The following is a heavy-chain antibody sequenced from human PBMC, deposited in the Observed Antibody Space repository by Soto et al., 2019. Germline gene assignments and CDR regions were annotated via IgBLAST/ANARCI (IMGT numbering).Heavy chain of an antibody. CDR2: IIPIFGTA. D-gene: IGHD2-2*01. CDR1: GGTLSSYA. Sequence: QVQLVQSGAELKKPGSSVKVSCKASGGTLSSYAISWVRQAPGQGLEWMGGIIPIFGTANYAQKFPGRVTINADESTSTAYMELSSLRSEDTAVYYCARDYAAAVPPNWFDPWGQGTLVTVSS. V-gene: IGHV1-69*01. CDR3: ARDYAAAVPPNWFDP. J-gene: IGHJ5*02.